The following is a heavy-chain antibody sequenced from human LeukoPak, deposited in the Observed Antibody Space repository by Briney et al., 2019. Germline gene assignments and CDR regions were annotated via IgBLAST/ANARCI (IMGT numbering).Heavy chain of an antibody. CDR2: IKQDGSEK. Sequence: GGSLRLSCAASGFTFSSYWMSWVRQAPGKGLEWVANIKQDGSEKYYVDSVKGRFTISRDNAKNSLYLQMNSLRAEDTAVYYCARGPDKFTIAAAGTRWFDPWGQGTLVTVSS. CDR1: GFTFSSYW. J-gene: IGHJ5*02. D-gene: IGHD6-13*01. CDR3: ARGPDKFTIAAAGTRWFDP. V-gene: IGHV3-7*01.